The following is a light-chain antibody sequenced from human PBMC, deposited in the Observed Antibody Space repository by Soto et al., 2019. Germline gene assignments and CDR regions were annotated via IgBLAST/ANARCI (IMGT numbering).Light chain of an antibody. Sequence: EIVLTRSPATRSWSPRGIATLSGRTSQSVSNYLAWYQQIPGQAPRLLIYDTFNRATGIPARFSGSGSGTDFTLTISSLEPEDFAVYYCQQRSNWPWTFGLGTKVDIK. CDR1: QSVSNY. CDR2: DTF. J-gene: IGKJ1*01. V-gene: IGKV3-11*01. CDR3: QQRSNWPWT.